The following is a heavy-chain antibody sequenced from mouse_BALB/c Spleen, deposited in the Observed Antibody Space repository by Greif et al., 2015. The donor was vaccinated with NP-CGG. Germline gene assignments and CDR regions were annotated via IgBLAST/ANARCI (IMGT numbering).Heavy chain of an antibody. D-gene: IGHD1-1*01. CDR2: IYPNNGGT. CDR1: GYTFTEYT. CDR3: ARGKNYYGSSYEAWFAY. V-gene: IGHV1-18*01. J-gene: IGHJ3*01. Sequence: DVQLVESGPELVKPGASVRISCKTSGYTFTEYTMHWVKERHGKSLEWIGGIYPNNGGTSYNQKFKGKATLTVDKSSSTAYMELRSLTSEDSAVYYCARGKNYYGSSYEAWFAYWGQGTLVTVSA.